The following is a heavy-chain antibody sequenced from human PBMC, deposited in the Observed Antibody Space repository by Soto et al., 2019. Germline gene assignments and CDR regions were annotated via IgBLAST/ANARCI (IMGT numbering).Heavy chain of an antibody. Sequence: SETLSLTCTVSGGPISSYYWSWIRQPPGKGLEWIGYIYYSGSTNYNPSLKSRVTISVDTSKNQFSLKLSSVTAADTAVYYCARVIAARPHYYGMDVWGQGTTVTVSS. V-gene: IGHV4-59*01. CDR1: GGPISSYY. CDR2: IYYSGST. D-gene: IGHD6-6*01. CDR3: ARVIAARPHYYGMDV. J-gene: IGHJ6*02.